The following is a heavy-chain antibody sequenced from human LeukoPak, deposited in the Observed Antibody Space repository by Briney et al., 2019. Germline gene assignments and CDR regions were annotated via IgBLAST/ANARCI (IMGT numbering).Heavy chain of an antibody. CDR1: GYTFSGYY. CDR2: INPNSGGT. Sequence: ASVKVSCKASGYTFSGYYMHWVRQAPGQGLEWMGWINPNSGGTNYAQKFQGRVTMTRDTSINTAYMELSRLRSDDTAVYYCARVPPVAPYGMDVWGQGTTVTVSS. CDR3: ARVPPVAPYGMDV. J-gene: IGHJ6*02. V-gene: IGHV1-2*02. D-gene: IGHD6-19*01.